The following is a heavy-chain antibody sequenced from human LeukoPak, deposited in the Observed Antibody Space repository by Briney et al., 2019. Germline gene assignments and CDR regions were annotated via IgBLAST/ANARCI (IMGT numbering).Heavy chain of an antibody. D-gene: IGHD2-21*01. CDR3: ARDFSLWGAWFDP. V-gene: IGHV4-59*01. Sequence: SETLSLTCTVSGGSISSYYWSWIRQPPGKGLEWIGYVYYSGSTSYNPSLKSRVTMSVDTSKNQFSLKLSSVTAADTAVYYCARDFSLWGAWFDPWGQGTLVTVSS. J-gene: IGHJ5*02. CDR1: GGSISSYY. CDR2: VYYSGST.